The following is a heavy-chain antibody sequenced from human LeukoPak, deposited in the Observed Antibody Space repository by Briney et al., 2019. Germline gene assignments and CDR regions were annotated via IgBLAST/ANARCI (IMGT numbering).Heavy chain of an antibody. CDR3: ARENNVVVIAYPPFDY. D-gene: IGHD2-21*01. J-gene: IGHJ4*02. CDR2: ISSSGSTI. V-gene: IGHV3-11*04. Sequence: GGSLRLSCAASGFTFSDYYMSWIRQAPGKGLEWVSYISSSGSTIYYADSVKGRFTISRDSAKNSLYLQMNSLRAEDTAVYYCARENNVVVIAYPPFDYWGQGTLVTVSS. CDR1: GFTFSDYY.